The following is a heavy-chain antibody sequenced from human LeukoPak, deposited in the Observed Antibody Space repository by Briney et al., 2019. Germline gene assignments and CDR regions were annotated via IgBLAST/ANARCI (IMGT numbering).Heavy chain of an antibody. V-gene: IGHV3-23*01. CDR1: EFSISHYA. D-gene: IGHD2-8*02. Sequence: GGSLRLSCTASEFSISHYAMSWVRQAPGKGLEWVSADTNNTTNTYYASSVRGRFTISRDNSKHTLYLQMNSVRADDTGEYYCSKGPLGGCAGAVCYYFDLWGQGTTVIVSS. CDR3: SKGPLGGCAGAVCYYFDL. J-gene: IGHJ6*02. CDR2: DTNNTTNT.